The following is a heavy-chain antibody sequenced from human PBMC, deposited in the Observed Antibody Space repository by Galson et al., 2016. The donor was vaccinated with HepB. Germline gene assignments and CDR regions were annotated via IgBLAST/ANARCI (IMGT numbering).Heavy chain of an antibody. J-gene: IGHJ5*02. V-gene: IGHV4-4*02. CDR1: GASISDSNW. Sequence: SETLSLTCDVSGASISDSNWWTWVRQVPGKGLEWIGEIYHTGTSNNNPFLNSRFTLSVDKSRNQFSRNNTSVTASDTAVYYCARAAIIPGARMVFDPWGQGTLVTVSS. CDR2: IYHTGTS. CDR3: ARAAIIPGARMVFDP. D-gene: IGHD2-2*01.